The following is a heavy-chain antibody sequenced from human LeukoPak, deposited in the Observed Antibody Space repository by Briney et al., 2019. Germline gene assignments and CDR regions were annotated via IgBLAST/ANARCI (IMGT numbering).Heavy chain of an antibody. CDR3: ARAPTNWEDAFDI. J-gene: IGHJ3*02. CDR2: IYYTGST. V-gene: IGHV4-59*01. CDR1: GGSISSYY. D-gene: IGHD7-27*01. Sequence: TSETLSLTCTVSGGSISSYYWSWIRQPPGKGLEWIAYIYYTGSTKYNPSLKSRVTISLDTSKNQFSLKLSSVIAADTAVYYCARAPTNWEDAFDIWGQGTMVTVSS.